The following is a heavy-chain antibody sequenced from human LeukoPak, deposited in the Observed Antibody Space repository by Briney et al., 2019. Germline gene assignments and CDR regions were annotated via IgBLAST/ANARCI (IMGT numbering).Heavy chain of an antibody. V-gene: IGHV4-39*07. Sequence: SETLSLTCTVSGGSISTSNYYWGWIRQPPGKGLEWIGNIFYSGSTYYSPSLRSRVTISLDTSRNQFSLKLNSVTAADTAVYYCARRDSSGYYSYWGQGTLVTVSS. J-gene: IGHJ4*02. CDR1: GGSISTSNYY. CDR2: IFYSGST. D-gene: IGHD3-22*01. CDR3: ARRDSSGYYSY.